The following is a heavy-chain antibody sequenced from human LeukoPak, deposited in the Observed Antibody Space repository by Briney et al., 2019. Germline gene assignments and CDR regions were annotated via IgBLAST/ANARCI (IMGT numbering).Heavy chain of an antibody. CDR3: AHLVVTIDWRSYFDY. CDR1: DFSLSTPGMG. J-gene: IGHJ4*02. D-gene: IGHD3-9*01. CDR2: IYYNEDK. Sequence: NASGPTLVKPTQTLTLTCTFSDFSLSTPGMGVGWIRQPPGKALEWLAFIYYNEDKRYSPSLRSRLTITRDTSKNQVVLAMTNMDPVDTATYYCAHLVVTIDWRSYFDYWGQGALVTVSS. V-gene: IGHV2-5*01.